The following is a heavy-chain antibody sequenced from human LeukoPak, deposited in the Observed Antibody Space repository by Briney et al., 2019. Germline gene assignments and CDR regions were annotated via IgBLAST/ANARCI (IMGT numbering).Heavy chain of an antibody. V-gene: IGHV6-1*01. J-gene: IGHJ6*02. Sequence: SQTLSLTCAISGDRVSSNSAAWNWIRQSPSRGLEWLGRTYYRSKWYNDYPVSVKSRITINPDTSKNQFSLQLNSVTPEDTAVYYCARAGEETTYYYYYGMDVWGQGTTVTVSS. CDR1: GDRVSSNSAA. CDR3: ARAGEETTYYYYYGMDV. D-gene: IGHD3-16*01. CDR2: TYYRSKWYN.